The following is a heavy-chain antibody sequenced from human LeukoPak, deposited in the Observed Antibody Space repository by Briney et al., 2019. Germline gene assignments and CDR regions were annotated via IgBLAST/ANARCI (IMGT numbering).Heavy chain of an antibody. CDR2: LSGSGDDT. V-gene: IGHV3-23*01. D-gene: IGHD5-24*01. J-gene: IGHJ4*02. CDR3: AVQRGGDGYNTFDY. Sequence: GGSLRLSCAASGFTFSSYAMSWVRQAPGKGLEWVSGLSGSGDDTDYADSVKGRFTISGDNSKNTVYLQMNSLRAEDTAVYYCAVQRGGDGYNTFDYWGQGTLVTVSS. CDR1: GFTFSSYA.